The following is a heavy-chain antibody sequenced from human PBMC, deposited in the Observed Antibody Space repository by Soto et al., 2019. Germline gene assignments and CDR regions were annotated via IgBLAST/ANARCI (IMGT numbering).Heavy chain of an antibody. CDR1: GFSLSTSPMC. D-gene: IGHD1-26*01. V-gene: IGHV2-70*01. J-gene: IGHJ4*02. CDR3: ARVVGAALDS. CDR2: SDWGDDK. Sequence: SGPTLVNPTHTLTLTCTFSGFSLSTSPMCVSWIRQPPGKALERLALSDWGDDKYYSTSLKTSLTISKDTAKNQVVLTMTNMDPVDTATYYCARVVGAALDSWGQGTLVTSPQ.